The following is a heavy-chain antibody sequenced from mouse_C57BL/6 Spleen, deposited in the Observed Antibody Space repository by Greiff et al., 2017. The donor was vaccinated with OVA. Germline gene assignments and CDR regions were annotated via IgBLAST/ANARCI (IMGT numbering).Heavy chain of an antibody. Sequence: VQVVESGPGLVQPSQSLSITCTVSGFSLTSYGVHWVRQSPGKGLEWLGVIWSGGSTDYNAAFISRLSISKDNSKSQVFFKMNSLQADDTAIYYCARGGVTGQAWFAYWGQGTLVTVSA. CDR2: IWSGGST. V-gene: IGHV2-2*01. J-gene: IGHJ3*01. CDR1: GFSLTSYG. CDR3: ARGGVTGQAWFAY. D-gene: IGHD2-5*01.